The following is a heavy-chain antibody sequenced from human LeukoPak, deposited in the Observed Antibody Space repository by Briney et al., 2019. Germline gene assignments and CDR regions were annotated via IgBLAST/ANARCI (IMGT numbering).Heavy chain of an antibody. Sequence: SETLSLICTVSGDSIRDTRYYWGWIRQPPGKGLEWIGSIYHSGSTYYNPSLKSRVTVSVDTSKNQFSLKLSSVTAADTAVYYCASELNSGYEDWGQGTLVTVSS. CDR3: ASELNSGYED. J-gene: IGHJ4*02. V-gene: IGHV4-39*07. D-gene: IGHD5-12*01. CDR1: GDSIRDTRYY. CDR2: IYHSGST.